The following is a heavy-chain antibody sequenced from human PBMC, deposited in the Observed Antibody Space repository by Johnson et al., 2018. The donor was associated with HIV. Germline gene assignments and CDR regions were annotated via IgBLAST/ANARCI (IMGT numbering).Heavy chain of an antibody. D-gene: IGHD3-3*01. CDR3: AKDWRITYYNFWSGFFFDAFDI. V-gene: IGHV3-30-3*01. J-gene: IGHJ3*02. CDR1: GFTFSSYA. CDR2: ITYDGSNK. Sequence: VQLVESGGGLIQPGGSLRLSCAASGFTFSSYAMHWVSQAPGKGLEWVAVITYDGSNKYYADSVKGRFTISRDNAKNSLYLQMNSLRAEDTALYYCAKDWRITYYNFWSGFFFDAFDIWGQGTMVTVSS.